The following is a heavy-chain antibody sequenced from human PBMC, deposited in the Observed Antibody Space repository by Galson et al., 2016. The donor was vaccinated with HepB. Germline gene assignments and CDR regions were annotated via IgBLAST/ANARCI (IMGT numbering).Heavy chain of an antibody. CDR1: GFTFSNFG. V-gene: IGHV3-30*18. D-gene: IGHD1-26*01. CDR3: AKDRPAYSGSYWGYFDY. Sequence: SLRLSCAASGFTFSNFGMHWVRQAPGKGLEWVAVISYDETYKYYADSVKGWFTISRDNSKNTPYLQMNSLRPEDTAVYYCAKDRPAYSGSYWGYFDYWGQGTLVTVSS. CDR2: ISYDETYK. J-gene: IGHJ4*01.